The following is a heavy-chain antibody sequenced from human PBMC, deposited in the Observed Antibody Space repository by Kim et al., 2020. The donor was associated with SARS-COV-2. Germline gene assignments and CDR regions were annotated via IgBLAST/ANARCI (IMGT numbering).Heavy chain of an antibody. J-gene: IGHJ6*02. CDR2: IYYSGST. D-gene: IGHD3-10*01. CDR3: ARAEAGGSGSYYIDMDV. Sequence: SETLSLTCTVSGGSISSGGYYWSWIRQHPGKGLEWIGYIYYSGSTYYNPSLKSRVTISVDTSKNQFSLKLSSVTAADTAVYYCARAEAGGSGSYYIDMDVWGQGTTVTVSS. CDR1: GGSISSGGYY. V-gene: IGHV4-31*03.